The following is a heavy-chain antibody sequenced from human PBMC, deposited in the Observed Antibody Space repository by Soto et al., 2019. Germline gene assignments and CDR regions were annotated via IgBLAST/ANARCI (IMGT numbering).Heavy chain of an antibody. CDR1: GFDFSTSA. J-gene: IGHJ3*02. CDR2: ISFTGGTT. D-gene: IGHD6-19*01. V-gene: IGHV3-23*01. Sequence: GGSLRLSCAASGFDFSTSAMTWVRQAPGQGLEWVSSISFTGGTTYYADSVKGRFTISRDNSKNTLYLQMTSLRAEDTAIYFCAKEWAGDAFDIWGQGTMVTVSS. CDR3: AKEWAGDAFDI.